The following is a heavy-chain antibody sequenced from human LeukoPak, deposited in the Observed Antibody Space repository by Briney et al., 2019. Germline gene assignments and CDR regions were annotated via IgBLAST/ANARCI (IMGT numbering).Heavy chain of an antibody. V-gene: IGHV4-30-2*01. J-gene: IGHJ1*01. CDR2: IYHSGST. Sequence: SETLSLTCTVSGGSISSGGYYWSWIRQPPGKGLEWIGYIYHSGSTYYNPSLKSRVTISVDRSKNQFSLKLSSVTAADTAVYYCARFIIAAAGTGYFQRWGQGTLVTVSS. CDR1: GGSISSGGYY. D-gene: IGHD6-13*01. CDR3: ARFIIAAAGTGYFQR.